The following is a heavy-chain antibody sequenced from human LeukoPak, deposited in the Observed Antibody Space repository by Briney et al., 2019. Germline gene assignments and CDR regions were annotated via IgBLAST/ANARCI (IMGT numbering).Heavy chain of an antibody. CDR1: GDSVSSNSAA. J-gene: IGHJ4*02. D-gene: IGHD6-19*01. V-gene: IGHV6-1*01. CDR3: AQYGSAWYVDS. CDR2: TYYRSKWYS. Sequence: SQTLSLTFAISGDSVSSNSAAWIWIRQSPSRGLEWLGRTYYRSKWYSDYGVSVRGRIIINPDTSKNHFYLQLNSVTPEDTAVYYCAQYGSAWYVDSWGQGTLVTVSS.